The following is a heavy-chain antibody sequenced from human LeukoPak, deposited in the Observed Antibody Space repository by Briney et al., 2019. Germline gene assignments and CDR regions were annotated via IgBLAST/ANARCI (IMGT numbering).Heavy chain of an antibody. J-gene: IGHJ5*02. CDR3: AGYRSLYYGDDVRGQFDP. D-gene: IGHD4-17*01. V-gene: IGHV3-23*01. CDR1: GFPFSSYA. Sequence: GGSLRLSCAGSGFPFSSYAMSWVRQAPGKGLEWVSVITGSGGTTYYADSVKGRFTISRDNSKNALFLQMSSLRAEDTAVYYCAGYRSLYYGDDVRGQFDPWGQGTLVTVSS. CDR2: ITGSGGTT.